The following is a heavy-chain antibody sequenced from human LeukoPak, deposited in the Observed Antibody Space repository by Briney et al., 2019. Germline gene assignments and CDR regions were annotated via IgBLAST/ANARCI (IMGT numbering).Heavy chain of an antibody. D-gene: IGHD6-13*01. CDR2: ISGSNGNA. Sequence: VASVKVSCKASDYTFMSYGLSWVRQAPGQGLEWMGWISGSNGNANFAQKFQGRVTMTTDTSTSTAYMELRSLRSDDTAVYYCARGTYSTWYFAYWGQGTLVTVSS. J-gene: IGHJ4*02. V-gene: IGHV1-18*01. CDR1: DYTFMSYG. CDR3: ARGTYSTWYFAY.